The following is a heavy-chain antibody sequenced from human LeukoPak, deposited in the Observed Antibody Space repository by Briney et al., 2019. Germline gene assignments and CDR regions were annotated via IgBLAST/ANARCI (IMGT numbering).Heavy chain of an antibody. CDR2: FYRGGSA. V-gene: IGHV4-4*07. D-gene: IGHD5-12*01. CDR1: GGSISSYY. J-gene: IGHJ4*02. Sequence: SETLSLTCTVSGGSISSYYWSWIGQPAGKGLEWMGRFYRGGSADYNPSLKSRVTMSVDTSKNQFSLKLSSVTAADTAVYYCARVYSGYDLPGSLANYYFDYWGQGTLVTVSS. CDR3: ARVYSGYDLPGSLANYYFDY.